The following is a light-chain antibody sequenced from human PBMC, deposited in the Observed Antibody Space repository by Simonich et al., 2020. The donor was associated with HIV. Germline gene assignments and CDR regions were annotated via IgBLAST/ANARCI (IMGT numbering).Light chain of an antibody. CDR3: AAWDDSLNGPV. J-gene: IGLJ3*02. CDR2: RKN. CDR1: SSNIGSIT. Sequence: QSVLTQPPSASGTPGQRVTISCSGSSSNIGSITLQWYQQLPGAAPKLLIYRKNQRPSGCPVRFAGSKSGTAASLAISGLQAEDEADYYCAAWDDSLNGPVFGGGTKLTVL. V-gene: IGLV1-44*01.